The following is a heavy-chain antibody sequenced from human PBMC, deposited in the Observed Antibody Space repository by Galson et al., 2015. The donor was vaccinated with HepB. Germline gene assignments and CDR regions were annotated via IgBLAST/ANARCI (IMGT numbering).Heavy chain of an antibody. Sequence: SLRLSCAASGFTFSSYSMNWVRQAPGKGLEWVSSISSSSSYIYYADSVKGRFTISRDNAKNSLYLQMNSLRAEDTAVYYCARVKRRAIRYFDWLPKGGFDYWGQGTLVTVSS. V-gene: IGHV3-21*01. D-gene: IGHD3-9*01. CDR3: ARVKRRAIRYFDWLPKGGFDY. CDR2: ISSSSSYI. CDR1: GFTFSSYS. J-gene: IGHJ4*02.